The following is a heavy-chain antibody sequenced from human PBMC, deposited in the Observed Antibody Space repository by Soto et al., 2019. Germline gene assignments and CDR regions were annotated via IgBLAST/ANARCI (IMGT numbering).Heavy chain of an antibody. Sequence: PGGSLRLSCVASGFIFDDYAIHWVRQRPGKGLEWVAGIDWNRATIGYGDSVKGRFTLSRDNARNSVLLEMSRLRNDDSALYYCVKGVGSRQYDFTYFGSWGRGTQVTVSS. D-gene: IGHD3-3*01. CDR2: IDWNRATI. CDR3: VKGVGSRQYDFTYFGS. J-gene: IGHJ4*02. V-gene: IGHV3-9*01. CDR1: GFIFDDYA.